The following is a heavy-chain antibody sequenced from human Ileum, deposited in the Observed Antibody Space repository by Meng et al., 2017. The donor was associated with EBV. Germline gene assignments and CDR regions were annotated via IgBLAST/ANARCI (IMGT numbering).Heavy chain of an antibody. J-gene: IGHJ4*02. Sequence: HGRRQESGPGLVKPSETLSLSCSVPGASVSSGGTHWSWIRQPPGKGLEWIGCMYDSDSGKAKYNPSLNSRVIISLDTSKNHFVLKLTSVTAADTAVYYCAYYTAGRGGVGSWGQGTLVTVSS. V-gene: IGHV4-61*03. CDR3: AYYTAGRGGVGS. D-gene: IGHD2-8*02. CDR1: GASVSSGGTH. CDR2: MYDSDSGKA.